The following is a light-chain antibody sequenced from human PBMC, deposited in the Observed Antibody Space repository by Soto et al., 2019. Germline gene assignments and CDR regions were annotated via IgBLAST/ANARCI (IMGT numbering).Light chain of an antibody. V-gene: IGLV2-14*03. CDR3: CSLTTSHTYV. Sequence: QSALTQPAAVSGSPGQSITISCTGTSSDIGHYDYVSWYQQHPGKAPKLMIYHVTYRPSGVSNRYSGSKSGNSASLTISGLQADDEADYYCCSLTTSHTYVFGSGTKVTV. CDR2: HVT. CDR1: SSDIGHYDY. J-gene: IGLJ1*01.